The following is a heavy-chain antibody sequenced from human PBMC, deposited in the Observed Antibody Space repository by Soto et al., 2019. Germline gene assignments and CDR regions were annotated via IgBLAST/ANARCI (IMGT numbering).Heavy chain of an antibody. CDR1: GFTVSSNY. CDR2: IYRDGTT. J-gene: IGHJ4*02. D-gene: IGHD6-19*01. Sequence: EVQQVESGGGLIQPGGSLRLSCVATGFTVSSNYMTWVRQAPGKGLEWVSVIYRDGTTYYADSVKGRFTISRDNSKNTLYLQMNSLRAEDTAVYYCVRGVAALDSWGQGTLVAVSS. CDR3: VRGVAALDS. V-gene: IGHV3-53*01.